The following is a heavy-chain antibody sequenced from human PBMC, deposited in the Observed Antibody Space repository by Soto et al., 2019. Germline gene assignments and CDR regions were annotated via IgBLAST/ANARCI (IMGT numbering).Heavy chain of an antibody. V-gene: IGHV1-69*13. D-gene: IGHD3-9*01. J-gene: IGHJ5*02. CDR2: IIPIFGTA. Sequence: GASVKVSCKASGYTFSSYAISWVRQAPVQGLEWMGWIIPIFGTANYAQKFQGRVTITADESTSTAYMELSSLRSEDTAVYYCSRAEYYYDILTGHYRPNWFDPWGQGTLVTVSS. CDR1: GYTFSSYA. CDR3: SRAEYYYDILTGHYRPNWFDP.